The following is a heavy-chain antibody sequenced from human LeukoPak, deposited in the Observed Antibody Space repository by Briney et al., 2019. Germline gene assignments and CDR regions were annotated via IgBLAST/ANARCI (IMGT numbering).Heavy chain of an antibody. D-gene: IGHD2-21*02. CDR3: VRETVSAGYFDY. V-gene: IGHV3-7*01. CDR1: GFTFGNYW. CDR2: INRDGSEK. Sequence: GGSLRLSCAASGFTFGNYWMNWVRQAPGKGLEWVANINRDGSEKYYVDSVKGRFTISRDNAKNSLYLQMSSLRVEDTAVYSCVRETVSAGYFDYWGQGILVTVSS. J-gene: IGHJ4*02.